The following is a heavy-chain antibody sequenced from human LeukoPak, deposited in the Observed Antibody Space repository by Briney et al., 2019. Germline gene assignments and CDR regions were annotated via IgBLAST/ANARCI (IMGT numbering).Heavy chain of an antibody. CDR2: ISAYNGNT. V-gene: IGHV1-18*01. CDR1: GYTFTSYG. CDR3: ARAPVNDYYYYMDV. Sequence: ASVKVSCKASGYTFTSYGISWVRQAPGQGPEWMGWISAYNGNTNYAQKLQGRVTMTTDTSTSTAYMELRSLRSDDTAVYYCARAPVNDYYYYMDVWGKGTTVTVSS. J-gene: IGHJ6*03. D-gene: IGHD4-11*01.